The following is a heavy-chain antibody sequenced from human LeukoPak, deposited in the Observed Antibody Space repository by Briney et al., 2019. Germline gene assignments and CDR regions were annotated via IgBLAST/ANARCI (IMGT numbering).Heavy chain of an antibody. CDR1: GFNFRTHA. CDR2: IWRGGNYK. CDR3: AIDPPDSGWAFWS. J-gene: IGHJ5*02. Sequence: GGSLGLSCSASGFNFRTHAMQWVRQAPGKGLEWVAMIWRGGNYKYYADSVKGRFTISRDDSRDRLYLQMDSLRAEDAAVYYCAIDPPDSGWAFWSWGQGALVTVSS. V-gene: IGHV3-33*01. D-gene: IGHD6-19*01.